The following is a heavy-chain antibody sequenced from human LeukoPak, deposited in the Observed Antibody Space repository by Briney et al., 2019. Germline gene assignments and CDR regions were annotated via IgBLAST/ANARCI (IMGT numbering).Heavy chain of an antibody. CDR1: GYIFTGYY. CDR3: ASSDSSGWYSNYYYYHYMDV. V-gene: IGHV1-2*02. Sequence: ASVKVSCKASGYIFTGYYMHWVRQAPGQGLEWMGWINPNCGGTNYAQKFQGRVTMTRDTSISTAYMELSRLRSDDTAVYYCASSDSSGWYSNYYYYHYMDVWGKGTTVTVSS. CDR2: INPNCGGT. D-gene: IGHD6-19*01. J-gene: IGHJ6*03.